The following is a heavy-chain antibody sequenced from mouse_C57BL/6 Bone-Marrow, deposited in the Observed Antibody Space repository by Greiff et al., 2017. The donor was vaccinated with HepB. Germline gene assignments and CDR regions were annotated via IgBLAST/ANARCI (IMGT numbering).Heavy chain of an antibody. Sequence: QVQLQQPGAELVKPGASVKMSCKASGYTFTSYWITWVKQRPGQGLEWIGDIYPGSGSTNYNEKFKSKATLTVDTSSSTAYMQLSSLTSEDSAVYYCESPGDYCGSSLCYAMDYWGQGTSVTVTS. V-gene: IGHV1-55*01. CDR3: ESPGDYCGSSLCYAMDY. CDR1: GYTFTSYW. D-gene: IGHD1-1*01. CDR2: IYPGSGST. J-gene: IGHJ4*01.